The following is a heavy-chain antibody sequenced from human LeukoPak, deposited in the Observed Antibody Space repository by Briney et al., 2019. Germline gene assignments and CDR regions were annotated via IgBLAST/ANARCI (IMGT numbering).Heavy chain of an antibody. CDR2: ISYDGSNK. CDR3: ARGPSPYNWFDP. D-gene: IGHD2-2*01. CDR1: GFTFSSYG. Sequence: GRSLRLSCAASGFTFSSYGMHWVRQAPGKGLDWVALISYDGSNKYYADSVKGRFTISRDNSKNTVILQMNSLRAEDTAVYYCARGPSPYNWFDPWGQGTLVTVSS. J-gene: IGHJ5*02. V-gene: IGHV3-30*03.